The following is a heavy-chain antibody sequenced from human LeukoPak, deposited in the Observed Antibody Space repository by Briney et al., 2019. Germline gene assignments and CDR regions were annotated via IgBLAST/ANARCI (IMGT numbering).Heavy chain of an antibody. CDR3: SREEGGSCNF. J-gene: IGHJ4*02. V-gene: IGHV3-49*04. D-gene: IGHD2-15*01. CDR2: IRSRAYGGTT. CDR1: RFTFGDYA. Sequence: GGFLRLSCTASRFTFGDYAMSWVRQAPGKGLEWVCFIRSRAYGGTTEYAASVKGRFTISRDDSKSNAYLQMNSLKTEDTAVYYCSREEGGSCNFWGQGTLVTVSS.